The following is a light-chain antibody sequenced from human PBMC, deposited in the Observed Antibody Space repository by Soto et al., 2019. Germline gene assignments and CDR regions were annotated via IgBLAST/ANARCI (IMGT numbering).Light chain of an antibody. CDR1: SSDVGSYNL. CDR3: QSFDSSLYGYV. V-gene: IGLV2-14*02. J-gene: IGLJ1*01. Sequence: QSALTQPASVSGSPGQSITISCTGTSSDVGSYNLVSWYQQHPGKAPKLMIYEGSKRPSGVSNRFSGSKSGNTASLTISGLQAEDEADYYCQSFDSSLYGYVFGSGTKLTVL. CDR2: EGS.